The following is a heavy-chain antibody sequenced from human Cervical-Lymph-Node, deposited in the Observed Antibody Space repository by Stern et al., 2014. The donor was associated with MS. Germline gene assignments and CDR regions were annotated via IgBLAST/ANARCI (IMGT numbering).Heavy chain of an antibody. CDR1: GFNFSSYA. V-gene: IGHV3-30-3*01. Sequence: VQLLESGGGVVQPGRALRLSCAATGFNFSSYAMQWVRQAPGKGLEWLAVISYDGSKAYYTESVKGRFTVSRDKSKDTPFLQVGILRPEDTAEYYCARDLVWFGELDWGAMDVWGHGTTVTVSS. J-gene: IGHJ6*02. D-gene: IGHD3-10*01. CDR3: ARDLVWFGELDWGAMDV. CDR2: ISYDGSKA.